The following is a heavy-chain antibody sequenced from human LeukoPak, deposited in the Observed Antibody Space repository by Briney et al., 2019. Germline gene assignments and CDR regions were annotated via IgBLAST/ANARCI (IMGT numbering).Heavy chain of an antibody. CDR3: AREGSDSSSLDY. V-gene: IGHV1-2*02. J-gene: IGHJ4*02. D-gene: IGHD6-6*01. Sequence: ASVKVSCKASGYTFTGYYMHWVRQAPGQGLEWMGWINPNSGGTNYAQKFQGRVTMTRDTSISTAYMELSRLRSDATAVYYCAREGSDSSSLDYWGQGTLVTVSS. CDR2: INPNSGGT. CDR1: GYTFTGYY.